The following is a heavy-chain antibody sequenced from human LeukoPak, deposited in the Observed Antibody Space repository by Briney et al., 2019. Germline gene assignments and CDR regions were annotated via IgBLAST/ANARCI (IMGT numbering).Heavy chain of an antibody. CDR2: MNPNSGNT. V-gene: IGHV1-8*01. CDR3: ARDPTYYDSSGYSSTRYYYGMDV. J-gene: IGHJ6*02. CDR1: GYTFTSCD. Sequence: ASVKVSCKASGYTFTSCDINWVRQATGQGLEWMGWMNPNSGNTGYAQKFQGRVTMTRNTSISTAYMELSSLRSEDTAVYYCARDPTYYDSSGYSSTRYYYGMDVWGQGTTVTVSS. D-gene: IGHD3-22*01.